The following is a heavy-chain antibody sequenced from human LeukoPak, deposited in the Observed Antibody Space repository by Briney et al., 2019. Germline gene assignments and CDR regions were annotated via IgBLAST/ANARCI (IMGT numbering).Heavy chain of an antibody. Sequence: PSETLSLTCTVSGDSISGHYWNWLRQSPGKGLEWIGYIYSSGGTNFNPSLQSRVTLSVDTSKNQFSLRLTSVTAADTAVYYCARDLGDDIYAHFDSWGQGTLVAVSS. D-gene: IGHD3-16*01. CDR1: GDSISGHY. J-gene: IGHJ4*02. CDR2: IYSSGGT. V-gene: IGHV4-59*11. CDR3: ARDLGDDIYAHFDS.